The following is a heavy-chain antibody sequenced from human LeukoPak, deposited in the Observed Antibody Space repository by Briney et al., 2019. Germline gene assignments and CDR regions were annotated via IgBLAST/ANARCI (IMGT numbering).Heavy chain of an antibody. CDR2: INHSGST. D-gene: IGHD3-3*01. J-gene: IGHJ5*02. CDR3: ARGQRFLEWLFVSRFDP. Sequence: PSETLSLTCAAYGGSFSGYYWSWIRQPPGKGLEWIGEINHSGSTNYNPSLKSRVTISVDTSKNQFSLKLSSVTAADTAVYYCARGQRFLEWLFVSRFDPWGQGTLVTVSS. V-gene: IGHV4-34*01. CDR1: GGSFSGYY.